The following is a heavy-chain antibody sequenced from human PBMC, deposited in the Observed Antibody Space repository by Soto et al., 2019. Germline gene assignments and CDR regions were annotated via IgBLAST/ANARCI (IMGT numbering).Heavy chain of an antibody. V-gene: IGHV5-51*01. J-gene: IGHJ6*02. CDR1: GYSFTTYW. Sequence: GESLKISCQGSGYSFTTYWIGWVRQMPGKGLEWMGIIYPGDSDTKYSPSFQGQVTISADTSINTAYLQWSSLKASDTAMYYCARDKASTVTTYFYNYGMDVWGQGTTVTVSS. CDR3: ARDKASTVTTYFYNYGMDV. D-gene: IGHD4-17*01. CDR2: IYPGDSDT.